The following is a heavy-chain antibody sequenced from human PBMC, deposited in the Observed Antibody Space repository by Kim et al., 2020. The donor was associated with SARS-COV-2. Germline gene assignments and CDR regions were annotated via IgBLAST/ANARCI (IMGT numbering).Heavy chain of an antibody. CDR3: ARDLNYYDSSANDAFDI. CDR1: GFTFSSYA. D-gene: IGHD3-22*01. V-gene: IGHV3-30*04. Sequence: GGSLRLSCAASGFTFSSYAMHWVRQAPGKGLEWVAVISYDGSNKYYADSVKGRFTISRDNSKNTLYLQMNSLRAEDTAVYYCARDLNYYDSSANDAFDIWGQGTMVTVSS. CDR2: ISYDGSNK. J-gene: IGHJ3*02.